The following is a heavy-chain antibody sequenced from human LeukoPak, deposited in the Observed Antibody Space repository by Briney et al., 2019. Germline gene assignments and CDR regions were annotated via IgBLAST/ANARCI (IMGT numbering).Heavy chain of an antibody. D-gene: IGHD3-16*01. CDR1: GFTFSSYW. CDR3: ARGGGLDV. Sequence: GGSLRLSCAASGFTFSSYWMNWARQAPGKGLEWLVSINHNGNVNYYVDSVKGRFTISRDNAKNSLYLQMSNLRAEDTAVYFCARGGGLDVWGQGATVTVSS. V-gene: IGHV3-7*03. CDR2: INHNGNVN. J-gene: IGHJ6*02.